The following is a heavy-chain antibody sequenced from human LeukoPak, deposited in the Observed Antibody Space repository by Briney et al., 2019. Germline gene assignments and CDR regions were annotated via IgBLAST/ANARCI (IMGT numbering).Heavy chain of an antibody. D-gene: IGHD2-15*01. CDR1: GGSISSYY. CDR2: IYYSGST. V-gene: IGHV4-59*01. J-gene: IGHJ5*02. Sequence: SETLSLTCTVSGGSISSYYWSWIRQPPGKGLEWIGYIYYSGSTNYNPSLKSRVTISVDTSKNQFSLKLSSVTAADTAVYYCARVVVVAARSDWFDPWGQGTLVTVSS. CDR3: ARVVVVAARSDWFDP.